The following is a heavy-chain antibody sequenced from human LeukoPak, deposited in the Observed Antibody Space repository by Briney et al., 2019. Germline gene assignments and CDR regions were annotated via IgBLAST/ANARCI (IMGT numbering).Heavy chain of an antibody. CDR2: ISSSGSTI. D-gene: IGHD1-26*01. CDR3: ARDRRRGSYRAYYYYGMDV. CDR1: GFTFSSYE. J-gene: IGHJ6*02. Sequence: GGSLRLSCAASGFTFSSYEMNWVRQAPGKGLEWVSYISSSGSTIYYADSVKGRFTISRDNSKNTLYLQMNSLRAEDTAVYYCARDRRRGSYRAYYYYGMDVWGQGTTVTVSS. V-gene: IGHV3-48*03.